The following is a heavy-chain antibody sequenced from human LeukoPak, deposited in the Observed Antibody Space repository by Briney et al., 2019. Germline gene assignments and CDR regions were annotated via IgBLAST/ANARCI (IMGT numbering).Heavy chain of an antibody. CDR2: IYYSGST. V-gene: IGHV4-59*09. D-gene: IGHD6-13*01. CDR3: ARGAEAAGKGGAFDI. Sequence: IYYSGSTNYNPSLKSRVNISVDTSKHKFSLKLSSVTAADTAVYYCARGAEAAGKGGAFDIWGQGTMVTVSS. J-gene: IGHJ3*02.